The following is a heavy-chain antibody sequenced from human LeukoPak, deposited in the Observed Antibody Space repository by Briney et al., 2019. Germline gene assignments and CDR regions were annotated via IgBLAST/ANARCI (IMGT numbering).Heavy chain of an antibody. Sequence: GASVKVSCKASGGTFSSYAISWVRQAPGQGLEWTGGIIPIFGTANYAQRFQGRVTITADESTSTAYMELSSLRSEDTAVYYCARGGIAAAGSFDYWGQGTLVTVSS. V-gene: IGHV1-69*01. J-gene: IGHJ4*02. D-gene: IGHD6-13*01. CDR1: GGTFSSYA. CDR3: ARGGIAAAGSFDY. CDR2: IIPIFGTA.